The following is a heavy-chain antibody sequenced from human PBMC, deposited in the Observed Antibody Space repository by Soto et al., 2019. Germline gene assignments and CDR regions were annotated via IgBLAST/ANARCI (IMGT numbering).Heavy chain of an antibody. CDR2: ISSSSSYI. J-gene: IGHJ6*03. V-gene: IGHV3-21*01. Sequence: EVQLVESGGGLVKPGGSLRLSCAASGFTFSSYSMNWVRQAPGKGLEWVSSISSSSSYIYYADSVKGRFTISRDNAKNSLYLQMNRLRAEDTAVYYCARDSRALYGDYHYYYYMDVWGKGTTVTVSS. D-gene: IGHD4-17*01. CDR3: ARDSRALYGDYHYYYYMDV. CDR1: GFTFSSYS.